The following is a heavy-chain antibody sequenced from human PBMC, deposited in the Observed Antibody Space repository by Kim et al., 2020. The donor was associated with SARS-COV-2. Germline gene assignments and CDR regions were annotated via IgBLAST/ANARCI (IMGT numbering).Heavy chain of an antibody. J-gene: IGHJ4*02. CDR2: TGGSGSTT. V-gene: IGHV3-23*01. Sequence: GGSLRLSCAASGFTFSTYAMSWVRQAPGKGLEWVSGTGGSGSTTYYADSVKGRFTISRDNSKNTLYLQMNSLGAEDTAVYYCAKIGLGSTSYWGQGTLVT. CDR1: GFTFSTYA. D-gene: IGHD2-8*02. CDR3: AKIGLGSTSY.